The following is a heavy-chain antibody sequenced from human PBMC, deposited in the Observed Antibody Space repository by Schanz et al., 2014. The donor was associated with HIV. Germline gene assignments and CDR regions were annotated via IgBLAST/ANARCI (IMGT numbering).Heavy chain of an antibody. CDR3: ARVSPPSKGLPWGDYYYYGLDV. D-gene: IGHD3-16*01. CDR1: GGSFSGYY. J-gene: IGHJ6*02. V-gene: IGHV4-34*01. Sequence: QVQLQQWGAGLLKPSETLSLTCAIYGGSFSGYYWTWIRQPPGKGLEWIGRINHSGSTNYNPSLKSRVTISVDTSKNQFSLKLTSVTAADTAVYYCARVSPPSKGLPWGDYYYYGLDVWGQGTSVTVSS. CDR2: INHSGST.